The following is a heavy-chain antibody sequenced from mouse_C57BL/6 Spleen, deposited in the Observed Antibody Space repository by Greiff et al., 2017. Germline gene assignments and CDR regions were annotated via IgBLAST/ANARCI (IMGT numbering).Heavy chain of an antibody. V-gene: IGHV5-16*01. CDR2: INYDGSST. D-gene: IGHD2-4*01. CDR3: ARGDYDYEDCYFDV. Sequence: EVQRVESEGGLVQPGSSMKLSCTASGFTFSDYYMAWVRQVPEKGLEWVANINYDGSSTYYLDSLKSRFIISRDNAKKILYLQMSSLKSEDTATYYCARGDYDYEDCYFDVWGTGTTLTVSS. CDR1: GFTFSDYY. J-gene: IGHJ1*03.